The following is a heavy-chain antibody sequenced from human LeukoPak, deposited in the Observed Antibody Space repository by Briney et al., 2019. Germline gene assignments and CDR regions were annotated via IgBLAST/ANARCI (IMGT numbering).Heavy chain of an antibody. Sequence: SETLSLTCTVSGGSISSYYWSWIRQPPGKGLEWIGYIYHRGSANYNPSLKSRVAISLDTSKNQFSLKLSSVTAADTAVYYCARDMVDYGGNSWGGGNDAFDIWGQGTMVTVSS. D-gene: IGHD4-23*01. CDR3: ARDMVDYGGNSWGGGNDAFDI. CDR2: IYHRGSA. V-gene: IGHV4-59*01. J-gene: IGHJ3*02. CDR1: GGSISSYY.